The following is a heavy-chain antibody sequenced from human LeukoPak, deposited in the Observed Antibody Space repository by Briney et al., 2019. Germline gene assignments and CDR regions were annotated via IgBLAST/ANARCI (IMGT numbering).Heavy chain of an antibody. Sequence: ASVKVSCKASGYTFTGYYMHWVRQAPGQALEWMGWINPNSGGTNYAQKFQGRVTMTRDTSISTAYMELSRLRSDDTAVYYCARDYSGYDSAPRYWGQGTLSPSPQ. CDR1: GYTFTGYY. J-gene: IGHJ4*02. CDR3: ARDYSGYDSAPRY. D-gene: IGHD5-12*01. V-gene: IGHV1-2*02. CDR2: INPNSGGT.